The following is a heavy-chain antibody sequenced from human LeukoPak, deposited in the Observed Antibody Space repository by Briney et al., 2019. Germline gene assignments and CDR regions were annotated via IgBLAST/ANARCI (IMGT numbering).Heavy chain of an antibody. CDR2: IYYSGTT. CDR1: GGSIGNFY. D-gene: IGHD2-2*01. Sequence: SETLSLTCTVSGGSIGNFYWNWSRQSPGKGLEWIGYIYYSGTTNYNPYLRSRVTISLGMSSNQFSLRLDSVTAADTAVYYCARAASLDFWGQGILVTVSS. V-gene: IGHV4-59*01. CDR3: ARAASLDF. J-gene: IGHJ4*02.